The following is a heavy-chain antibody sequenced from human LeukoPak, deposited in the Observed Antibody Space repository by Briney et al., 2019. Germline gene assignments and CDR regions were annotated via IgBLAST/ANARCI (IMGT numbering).Heavy chain of an antibody. J-gene: IGHJ4*02. Sequence: PGGSLRLSCAASGFPFSSYVMTWVRQAPGKGLEWVSAISGSGGSTYYADSVKGRFTISRDNSKNTLYLQMNSLRVEDTAVYYCAKGYYFDSSGYLNIEYWGQGTLVTVSS. CDR2: ISGSGGST. V-gene: IGHV3-23*01. CDR1: GFPFSSYV. CDR3: AKGYYFDSSGYLNIEY. D-gene: IGHD3-22*01.